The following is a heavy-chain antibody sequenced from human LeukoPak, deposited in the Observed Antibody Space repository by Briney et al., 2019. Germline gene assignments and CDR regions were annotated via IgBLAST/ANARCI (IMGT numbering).Heavy chain of an antibody. CDR1: GGSFSGYY. Sequence: PSETLSLTCAVYGGSFSGYYWSWIRQPPGKGLEWIGEINHSGSTNYNPSLKSRVTIPVDTSKNQFSLKLSSVTAADTAVYYCAKASGAAAGKGGPRKNYFDYWGQGTLVTVSS. CDR3: AKASGAAAGKGGPRKNYFDY. CDR2: INHSGST. V-gene: IGHV4-34*01. D-gene: IGHD6-13*01. J-gene: IGHJ4*02.